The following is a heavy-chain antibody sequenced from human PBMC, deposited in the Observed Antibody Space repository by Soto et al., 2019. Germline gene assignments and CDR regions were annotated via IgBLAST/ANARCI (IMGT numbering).Heavy chain of an antibody. CDR2: ISSSSSYI. V-gene: IGHV3-21*01. Sequence: GGSLRLSCAASGFTFSSYSMNWVRQAPGKGLEWVSSISSSSSYIYYADSVKGRFTISRDNAKNSLYLQMNSLRAEDTAVYYCARDQEYSSSWYAFGATPFDYWGQGTLVTVSS. D-gene: IGHD6-13*01. J-gene: IGHJ4*02. CDR3: ARDQEYSSSWYAFGATPFDY. CDR1: GFTFSSYS.